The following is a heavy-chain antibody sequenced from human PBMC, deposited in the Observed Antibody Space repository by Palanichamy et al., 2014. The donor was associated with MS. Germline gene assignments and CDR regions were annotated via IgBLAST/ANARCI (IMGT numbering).Heavy chain of an antibody. CDR3: ARGTGPYYFDY. V-gene: IGHV4-59*01. CDR1: GGSISSYY. D-gene: IGHD1-1*01. J-gene: IGHJ4*02. CDR2: IYYSGST. Sequence: VQLQESGPGLVKPSETLSLTCTVSGGSISSYYWSWIRQPPGKGLEWIGYIYYSGSTNYNPSLKSRVTISVDTSKNQFSPKLSSVTAADTAVYYCARGTGPYYFDYWGQGTLVTVSS.